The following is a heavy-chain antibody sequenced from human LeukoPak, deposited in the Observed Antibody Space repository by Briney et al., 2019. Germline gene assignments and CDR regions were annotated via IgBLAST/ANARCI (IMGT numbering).Heavy chain of an antibody. CDR2: IKQDGSEK. D-gene: IGHD3-16*02. J-gene: IGHJ4*02. V-gene: IGHV3-7*01. CDR1: GFTFSSYW. Sequence: PGGSLRLSCAASGFTFSSYWMGWVRQAPGKGLEWVANIKQDGSEKYYVDSVKGRFTISRDNAKNSLYLQMNSLRAEDTAVYYCARADDYIWGSYRYSALDYWGQGTLVTVSS. CDR3: ARADDYIWGSYRYSALDY.